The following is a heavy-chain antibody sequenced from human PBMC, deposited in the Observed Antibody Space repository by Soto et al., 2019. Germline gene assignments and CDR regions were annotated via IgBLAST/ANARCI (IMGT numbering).Heavy chain of an antibody. CDR3: AKDTPHCSGGSCTIHAYNWFDP. D-gene: IGHD2-15*01. CDR1: GFTFSSYA. V-gene: IGHV3-23*01. Sequence: GGSLRLSCAASGFTFSSYAMSWVRQAPGKGLEWVSAISGSGGSTYYADSVKGRFTISRDNSKNTLYLQMNSLRAEDTAVYYCAKDTPHCSGGSCTIHAYNWFDPWGQGTLVTVSS. CDR2: ISGSGGST. J-gene: IGHJ5*02.